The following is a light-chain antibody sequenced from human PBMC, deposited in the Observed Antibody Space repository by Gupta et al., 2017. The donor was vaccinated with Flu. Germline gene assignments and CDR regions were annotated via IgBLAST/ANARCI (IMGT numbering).Light chain of an antibody. CDR3: AAWDDSLNGWV. CDR2: TNN. V-gene: IGLV1-44*01. J-gene: IGLJ3*02. CDR1: SSKIGTNT. Sequence: RVTISCSGSSSKIGTNTLNWYQQFPETAPKLLIYTNNQRPSGVPDRFSGSKSGTSASLAISGLQSEDEADYYCAAWDDSLNGWVFGGGTKLTVL.